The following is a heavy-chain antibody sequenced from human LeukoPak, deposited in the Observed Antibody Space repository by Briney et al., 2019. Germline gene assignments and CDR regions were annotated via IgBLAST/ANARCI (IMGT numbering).Heavy chain of an antibody. D-gene: IGHD1-26*01. J-gene: IGHJ4*02. Sequence: SGGSLRPSCAASGFTFDDYAMHWVRQAPGKGLEWVSLISGDGGSTYYADSVKGRFTISRDNSKNSLYLQMNSLRTEDTALYYCARPMYSGSYAPTFDYWGQGTLVTVSS. V-gene: IGHV3-43*02. CDR1: GFTFDDYA. CDR2: ISGDGGST. CDR3: ARPMYSGSYAPTFDY.